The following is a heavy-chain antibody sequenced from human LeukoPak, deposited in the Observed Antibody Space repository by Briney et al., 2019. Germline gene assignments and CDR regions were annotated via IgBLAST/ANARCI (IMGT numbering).Heavy chain of an antibody. CDR3: ARDCYDSSGPSDY. CDR1: GFTFSSYS. V-gene: IGHV3-48*01. CDR2: ISSSGSTI. J-gene: IGHJ4*02. D-gene: IGHD3-22*01. Sequence: GGSLRLSCAASGFTFSSYSMNWVRQAPGKGLEWVSYISSSGSTIYYADSVKGRFTISRDNAKNSLYLQMNSLRAEDTAVYYCARDCYDSSGPSDYWGQGTLVTVSS.